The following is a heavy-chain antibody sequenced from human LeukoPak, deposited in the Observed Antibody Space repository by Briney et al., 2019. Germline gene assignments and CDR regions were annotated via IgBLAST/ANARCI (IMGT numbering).Heavy chain of an antibody. V-gene: IGHV3-30*18. D-gene: IGHD3-10*01. CDR1: GFTFSSYG. CDR3: AKDRGENIQLWFGELIDY. J-gene: IGHJ4*02. CDR2: ISYDGSNK. Sequence: GGSLRLSCAASGFTFSSYGIHWVRQAPGKGLEWVTVISYDGSNKYYADSVKGRFTISRDNSNNTLYLQMNSLRAEDTAVYYCAKDRGENIQLWFGELIDYWGQGTLVTVSS.